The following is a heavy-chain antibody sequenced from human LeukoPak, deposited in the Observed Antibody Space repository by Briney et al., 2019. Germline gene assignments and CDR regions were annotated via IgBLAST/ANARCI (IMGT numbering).Heavy chain of an antibody. Sequence: ASVKVSCKASGYTFTGYYMHWVRQAPGQGLEWMGWINPNSGGTNYAQKFQGRVTMTRDTSISTAYMELSRLRSDDTAVYYCARRNDILTGYYAYYYYYMDVWGKGTTVTISS. CDR1: GYTFTGYY. D-gene: IGHD3-9*01. V-gene: IGHV1-2*02. CDR2: INPNSGGT. J-gene: IGHJ6*03. CDR3: ARRNDILTGYYAYYYYYMDV.